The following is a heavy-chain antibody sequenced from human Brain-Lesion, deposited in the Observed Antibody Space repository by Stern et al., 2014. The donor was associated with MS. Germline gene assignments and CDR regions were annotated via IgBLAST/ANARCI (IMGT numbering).Heavy chain of an antibody. D-gene: IGHD2-2*01. CDR3: ARGRVVPGFQYYATDV. Sequence: VQLVESGPGLVKPSQTLSLSCTVSGGSISSGGYYWSWIRQPAGKGLEWIGRIFNSGRTSYNPSLKSRFTISIDPSKNQFPLRLNPMTAADTAVYYCARGRVVPGFQYYATDVWGQGTTVIVSS. J-gene: IGHJ6*02. CDR2: IFNSGRT. V-gene: IGHV4-61*02. CDR1: GGSISSGGYY.